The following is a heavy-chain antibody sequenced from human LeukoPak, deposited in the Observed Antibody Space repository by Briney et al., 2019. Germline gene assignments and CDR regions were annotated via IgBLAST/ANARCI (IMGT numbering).Heavy chain of an antibody. V-gene: IGHV4-59*01. CDR3: ARLGGRWFGELLFDY. CDR1: GXSISSYY. CDR2: IYYSGST. D-gene: IGHD3-10*01. J-gene: IGHJ4*02. Sequence: SETLSLTCTVSGXSISSYYWSWIRQPPGKGLEWIGYIYYSGSTNYNPSLKSRVTISVDTSKNQFSLKLSSVTAADTAVYYCARLGGRWFGELLFDYWGQGTLVTVSS.